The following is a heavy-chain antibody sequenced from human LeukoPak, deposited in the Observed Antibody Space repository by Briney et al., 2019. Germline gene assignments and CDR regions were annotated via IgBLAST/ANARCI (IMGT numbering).Heavy chain of an antibody. D-gene: IGHD5-18*01. V-gene: IGHV1-2*02. CDR2: INPHSGGT. CDR3: ARNPTLQLWLPEARFDP. Sequence: ASVKVSCKTSGYTFISYYRHWVRQAPGQGLEWMGWINPHSGGTNFAQKFQGRVTLTRDTSINTAYMELSRLRFDDTAVYYCARNPTLQLWLPEARFDPWGQGTLVTVSS. J-gene: IGHJ5*02. CDR1: GYTFISYY.